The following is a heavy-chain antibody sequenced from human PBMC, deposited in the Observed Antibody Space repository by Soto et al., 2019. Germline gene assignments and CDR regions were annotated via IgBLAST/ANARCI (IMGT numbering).Heavy chain of an antibody. Sequence: GASVKVSCKASGGTFSSYTISWVRQAPGQGLEWMGWISAYNGNTNYAQKLQGRVTMTTDTSTSTAYMELRSLRSDDTAVYYCARDKFADSNRRVVVVPADYWGQGTLVTVSS. CDR1: GGTFSSYT. J-gene: IGHJ4*02. V-gene: IGHV1-18*01. CDR2: ISAYNGNT. D-gene: IGHD3-22*01. CDR3: ARDKFADSNRRVVVVPADY.